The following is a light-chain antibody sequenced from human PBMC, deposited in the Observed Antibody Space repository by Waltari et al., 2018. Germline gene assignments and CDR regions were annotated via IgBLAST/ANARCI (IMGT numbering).Light chain of an antibody. CDR1: QGISSW. Sequence: QVSQSPSSLYPSVGNKVTITCRASQGISSWLAWYQQKPGKAHKLLIYTAASLQSGVPSRFSGSGSGTDYALTISSLQPEDFATYYCRQGYNTPYSFGQGTKVEIK. J-gene: IGKJ2*03. V-gene: IGKV1-12*01. CDR2: TAA. CDR3: RQGYNTPYS.